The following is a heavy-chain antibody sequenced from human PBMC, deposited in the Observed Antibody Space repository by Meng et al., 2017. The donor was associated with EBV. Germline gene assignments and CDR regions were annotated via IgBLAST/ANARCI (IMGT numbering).Heavy chain of an antibody. D-gene: IGHD2-15*01. V-gene: IGHV1-3*01. Sequence: QVQLVQSGAEVKKPGASMKVSCTASGYTFTSYAMHWVRQSPGQRLEWMGWINAGNGNTKYSQKFQGRVTITRDTSASTAYMELSSLRSEDTAVYYCARRGGVADWFDPWGQGTLVTVSS. J-gene: IGHJ5*02. CDR1: GYTFTSYA. CDR3: ARRGGVADWFDP. CDR2: INAGNGNT.